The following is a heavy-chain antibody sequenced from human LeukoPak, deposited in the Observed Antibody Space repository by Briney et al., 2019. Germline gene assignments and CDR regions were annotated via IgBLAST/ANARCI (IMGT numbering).Heavy chain of an antibody. J-gene: IGHJ4*02. V-gene: IGHV3-13*01. CDR2: IGTAGDT. D-gene: IGHD1-26*01. CDR1: GFTFSSYD. CDR3: ARGGLSSGSYDY. Sequence: GGSLRLSCAASGFTFSSYDMHWVRQATGKGLEWVLAIGTAGDTYYPGSVKGRFTISRENAKNSLYLQMNSLRAEDTAVYYCARGGLSSGSYDYWGQGTLVTVSS.